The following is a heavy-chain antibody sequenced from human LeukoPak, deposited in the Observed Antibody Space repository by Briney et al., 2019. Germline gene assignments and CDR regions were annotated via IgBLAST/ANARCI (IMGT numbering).Heavy chain of an antibody. CDR2: INTNTGSP. J-gene: IGHJ6*02. CDR3: ARGAAATRSNYYYYGMDV. Sequence: ASVKVSCKASGYTFTGYHVHWVRQAPGQGLEWMGWINTNTGSPTYAQGFTGRFVFSLDTSVSTAYLQISSLKAEDTAVYYCARGAAATRSNYYYYGMDVWGQGTTVTVSS. D-gene: IGHD2-15*01. V-gene: IGHV7-4-1*02. CDR1: GYTFTGYH.